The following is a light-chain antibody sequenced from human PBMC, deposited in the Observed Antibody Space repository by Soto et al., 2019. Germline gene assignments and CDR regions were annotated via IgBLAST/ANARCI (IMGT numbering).Light chain of an antibody. CDR3: QQGHNWPLT. V-gene: IGKV3-15*01. Sequence: WYKQKPGQPPRLLIYGASTRATGVPARFTGSGSGSDFTLTISRLQSEDFAVYYCQQGHNWPLTFGQGTRLEI. J-gene: IGKJ2*01. CDR2: GAS.